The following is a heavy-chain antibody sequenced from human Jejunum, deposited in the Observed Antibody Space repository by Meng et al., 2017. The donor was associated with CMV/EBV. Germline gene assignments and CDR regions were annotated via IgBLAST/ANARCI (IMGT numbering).Heavy chain of an antibody. CDR2: IILILGTP. J-gene: IGHJ5*02. D-gene: IGHD5-18*01. CDR3: ASDISGNSYAYDQ. CDR1: GGTLRNYI. V-gene: IGHV1-69*08. Sequence: SGGTLRNYIISGVRQAPGQGLEGMGRIILILGTPNHAKKFQGRVSITADKSTSTVYMELNSLRSEDTAIYYCASDISGNSYAYDQWGQGTLVTVSS.